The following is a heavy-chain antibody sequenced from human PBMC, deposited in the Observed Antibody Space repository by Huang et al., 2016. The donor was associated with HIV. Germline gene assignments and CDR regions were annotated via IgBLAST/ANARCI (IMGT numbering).Heavy chain of an antibody. J-gene: IGHJ4*02. Sequence: QVQLVQSGPEVKKPGASVKVSCQTSGYIFSNYDINWGRPAPGQGLQWLGWMTPNSGKTAYGQNVQGRVTLTRGNSTGPAYMVLNRLTSQDTAVYYCARLTSGWYQDYWGQGTLVTVSS. CDR1: GYIFSNYD. D-gene: IGHD6-19*01. CDR2: MTPNSGKT. CDR3: ARLTSGWYQDY. V-gene: IGHV1-8*01.